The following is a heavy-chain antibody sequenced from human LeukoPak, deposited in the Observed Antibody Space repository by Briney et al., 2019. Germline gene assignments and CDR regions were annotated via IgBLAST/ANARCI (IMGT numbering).Heavy chain of an antibody. V-gene: IGHV3-21*01. CDR3: ARERSYCSGATCPLDL. D-gene: IGHD2-15*01. Sequence: PGGSLRLSCAASGFSLSIYDMVWVRQAPGKGLEWIASTGLSSSYIGYADSVKGRFTISRDNGENSVYLQMNSLRAEDTAVYFCARERSYCSGATCPLDLWGQGTLVTVSS. CDR2: TGLSSSYI. J-gene: IGHJ5*02. CDR1: GFSLSIYD.